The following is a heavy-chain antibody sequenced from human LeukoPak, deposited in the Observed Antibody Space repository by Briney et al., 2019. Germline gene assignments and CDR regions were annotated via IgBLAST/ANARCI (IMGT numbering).Heavy chain of an antibody. CDR3: VRITIFVDYFDY. V-gene: IGHV1-18*01. CDR1: GYTFTRYT. CDR2: ISAHNGNT. D-gene: IGHD3-3*01. Sequence: ASVKVSCKASGYTFTRYTISWVRQAPGQGLEWVGWISAHNGNTSYAQKLQGRVTRTTDTSTSTAYVELRSLRSDDTAVYFCVRITIFVDYFDYWGQGTLVTVSS. J-gene: IGHJ4*02.